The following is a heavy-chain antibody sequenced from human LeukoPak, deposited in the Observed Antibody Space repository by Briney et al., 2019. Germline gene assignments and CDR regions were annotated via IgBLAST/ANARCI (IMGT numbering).Heavy chain of an antibody. CDR3: ARGPITPTYYYYYGMDV. CDR2: INHSGST. Sequence: SSETLSLTCAVYGGSFSGYYWSWIRQPPGKGLEWIGEINHSGSTNYNPSLKSRVTISVDTSKNQFSLKLSSVTAADTAVYYCARGPITPTYYYYYGMDVWGQGTTVTVSS. V-gene: IGHV4-34*01. CDR1: GGSFSGYY. D-gene: IGHD5-24*01. J-gene: IGHJ6*02.